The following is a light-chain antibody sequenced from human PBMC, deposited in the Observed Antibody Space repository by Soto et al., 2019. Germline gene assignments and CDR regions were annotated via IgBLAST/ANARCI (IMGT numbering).Light chain of an antibody. CDR2: DVT. Sequence: QSALTQPPSVSGSTGQSVTICPPGTSSDVGGYDYVSWYQQRPGKAPKPLIYDVTKRPSGGPDRFSGSKSGNTASLTISGLQAEDEADFYCCSYGGSFPDVFGTGTKVTVL. J-gene: IGLJ1*01. CDR3: CSYGGSFPDV. V-gene: IGLV2-11*01. CDR1: SSDVGGYDY.